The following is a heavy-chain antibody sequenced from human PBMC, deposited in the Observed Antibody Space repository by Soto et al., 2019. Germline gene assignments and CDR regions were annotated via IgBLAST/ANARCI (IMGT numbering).Heavy chain of an antibody. J-gene: IGHJ4*02. CDR2: VYYSGST. V-gene: IGHV4-59*12. CDR3: SRDRGRDSGGYHFHYFDH. D-gene: IGHD3-22*01. Sequence: SETLSLTCTVSGDSISTYYWSWIRQPPGKGLEWMGHVYYSGSTNYNPSLKSRVTISLDTSKNQFSLKLSSVTAADTAVYYCSRDRGRDSGGYHFHYFDHWGQGTLVTVSS. CDR1: GDSISTYY.